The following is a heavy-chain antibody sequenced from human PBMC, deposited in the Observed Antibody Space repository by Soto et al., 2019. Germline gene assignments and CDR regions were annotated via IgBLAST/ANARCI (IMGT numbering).Heavy chain of an antibody. CDR1: GFTFSSYA. D-gene: IGHD6-6*01. J-gene: IGHJ4*02. CDR2: ISGSGGST. CDR3: AKSGRYSSSPEIHY. Sequence: GSLRLSCAASGFTFSSYAMSWVRQAPGKGLEWVSAISGSGGSTYYADSVKGRFTISRDNSKNTLYLQMNSLRAEDTAVYYCAKSGRYSSSPEIHYWGQGTLVTVSS. V-gene: IGHV3-23*01.